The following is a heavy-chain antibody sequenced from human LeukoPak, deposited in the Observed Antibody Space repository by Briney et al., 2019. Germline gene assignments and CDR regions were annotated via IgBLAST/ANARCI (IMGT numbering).Heavy chain of an antibody. V-gene: IGHV4-59*01. Sequence: SETLSLTCTVSGGSISSYYWSWIRQPPGKGLEWIGYIYYGGSTNYNPSLKSRVTISVDTSKNQFSLKLSSVTAADTAVYYCARTLGEGYSYGYGWFDPWGQGTLVTVSS. CDR1: GGSISSYY. J-gene: IGHJ5*02. D-gene: IGHD5-18*01. CDR3: ARTLGEGYSYGYGWFDP. CDR2: IYYGGST.